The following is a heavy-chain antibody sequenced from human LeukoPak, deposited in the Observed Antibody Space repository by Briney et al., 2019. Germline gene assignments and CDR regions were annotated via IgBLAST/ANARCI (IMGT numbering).Heavy chain of an antibody. J-gene: IGHJ5*02. CDR1: GYTFTTYD. Sequence: ASVKVSCKASGYTFTTYDIIWVRQAPGQGLEWMGRNSPYNSDTNYAQNLQARVTTTTDTSSSTAYMELRSLRSDDTAVYYCARDGKYSSSSRWFDPWGQGTLVTVSS. D-gene: IGHD6-6*01. CDR2: NSPYNSDT. CDR3: ARDGKYSSSSRWFDP. V-gene: IGHV1-18*01.